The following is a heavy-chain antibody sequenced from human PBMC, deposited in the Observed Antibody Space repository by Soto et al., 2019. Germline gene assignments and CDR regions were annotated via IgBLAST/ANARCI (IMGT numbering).Heavy chain of an antibody. D-gene: IGHD3-22*01. CDR2: IKSKTDGGTT. Sequence: GGSLRLSCTGSGFTFTNAWIIFFRHSPCKGLEWVGRIKSKTDGGTTDYAAPVKGRFTISRDDSKNTLYLQMNSLETEDTAVYYCTTGRYSDNGNSYFSLLVWGHGTLVTVSS. CDR1: GFTFTNAW. CDR3: TTGRYSDNGNSYFSLLV. J-gene: IGHJ4*01. V-gene: IGHV3-15*01.